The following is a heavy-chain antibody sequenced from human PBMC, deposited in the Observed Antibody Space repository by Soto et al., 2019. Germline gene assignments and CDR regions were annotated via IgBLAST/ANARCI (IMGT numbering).Heavy chain of an antibody. V-gene: IGHV1-2*04. CDR3: ARARYDFWSGFVYYYMDV. CDR1: GYTFTGYY. CDR2: INPNSGGT. D-gene: IGHD3-3*01. Sequence: ASVKVSCKASGYTFTGYYMHWVRQAPGQGLEWMGWINPNSGGTNYAQKYQGWVNMTRDTSISTAYMKLSRLRTDDTAVYYCARARYDFWSGFVYYYMDVWGKGTTVTVSS. J-gene: IGHJ6*03.